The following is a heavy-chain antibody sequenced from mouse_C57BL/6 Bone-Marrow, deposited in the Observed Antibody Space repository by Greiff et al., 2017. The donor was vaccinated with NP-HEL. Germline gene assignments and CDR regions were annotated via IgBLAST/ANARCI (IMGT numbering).Heavy chain of an antibody. CDR1: GYTFTSYW. J-gene: IGHJ3*01. CDR2: IFPGSGCT. CDR3: ARSDDYDSWFAY. D-gene: IGHD2-4*01. Sequence: VKLQQPGAELVKPGASVKMSCKASGYTFTSYWITWVKQRPGQGLAWIGDIFPGSGCTNYNEKFKSKATLTVDTSSSPAYMQLSRLTSEDSAVYYCARSDDYDSWFAYWGQGTLVTVSA. V-gene: IGHV1-55*01.